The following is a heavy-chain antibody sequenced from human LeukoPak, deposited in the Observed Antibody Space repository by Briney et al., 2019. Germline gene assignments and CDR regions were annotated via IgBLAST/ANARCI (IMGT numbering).Heavy chain of an antibody. D-gene: IGHD6-6*01. CDR1: GFTFNSYW. J-gene: IGHJ4*02. CDR2: IKQDGSDK. V-gene: IGHV3-7*04. CDR3: ARGARTANFDY. Sequence: GSLRLSCAASGFTFNSYWMTWVRQAPGKGLDWVANIKQDGSDKYYVDSVKGRFTISRDNAKNSLYLQMNSLRTEDTAVYYCARGARTANFDYWGQGTLVTVSS.